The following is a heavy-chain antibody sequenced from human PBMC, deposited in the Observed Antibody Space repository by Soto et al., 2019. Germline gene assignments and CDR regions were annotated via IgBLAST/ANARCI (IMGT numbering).Heavy chain of an antibody. CDR1: GGSISSGDYY. J-gene: IGHJ5*01. CDR2: IYHSGST. D-gene: IGHD3-3*01. Sequence: PSETLSLTCTVSGGSISSGDYYWSWVRQPPGKGLEWIGEIYHSGSTNYNPSLKSRVTISVDRSKNQFSLKLTSVTAADTAVYFCARGKRFFRGIFDSWGQGPLVPVSS. V-gene: IGHV4-39*07. CDR3: ARGKRFFRGIFDS.